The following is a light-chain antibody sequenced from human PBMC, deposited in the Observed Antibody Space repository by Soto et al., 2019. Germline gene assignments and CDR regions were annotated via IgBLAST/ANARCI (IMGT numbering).Light chain of an antibody. CDR3: QHYNSYPWT. CDR2: KAS. J-gene: IGKJ1*01. CDR1: QTISSW. V-gene: IGKV1-5*03. Sequence: IQMTQSPSTLSASVGDRVTITCRASQTISSWLAWYQQKPGKAPNLLIYKASTLESGVPSRFSGIPSGTEFTLTISSRQPDDSATYCCQHYNSYPWTFGQGTKVDI.